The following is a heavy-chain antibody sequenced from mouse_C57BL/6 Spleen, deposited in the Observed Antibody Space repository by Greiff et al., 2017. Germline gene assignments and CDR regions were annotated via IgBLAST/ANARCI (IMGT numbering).Heavy chain of an antibody. D-gene: IGHD2-1*01. J-gene: IGHJ2*01. CDR3: ARRGSIYYGRSYYFDY. CDR1: GFTFSSYG. CDR2: ISSGGSYT. Sequence: EVKLMESGGDLVKPGGSLKLSCAASGFTFSSYGMSWVRQTPDKRLEWVATISSGGSYTYYPDSVKGRFTISRDNAKNTLYLQMSSLKSEDTAMYYCARRGSIYYGRSYYFDYWGQGTTLTVSS. V-gene: IGHV5-6*02.